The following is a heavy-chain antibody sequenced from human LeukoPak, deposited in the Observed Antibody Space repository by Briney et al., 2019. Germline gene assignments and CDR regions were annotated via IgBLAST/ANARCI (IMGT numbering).Heavy chain of an antibody. CDR3: AKDTQGYYDFWSGHYYLDY. J-gene: IGHJ4*02. CDR1: GFTFSSYA. Sequence: GGSLRLSCAASGFTFSSYAMCWVRQAPGKGLEWVSAISGSGGSTYYADSVKGRFTISRDNSKNTLYLQMNSLRAEDTAVYYCAKDTQGYYDFWSGHYYLDYWGQGTLVTVSS. CDR2: ISGSGGST. D-gene: IGHD3-3*01. V-gene: IGHV3-23*01.